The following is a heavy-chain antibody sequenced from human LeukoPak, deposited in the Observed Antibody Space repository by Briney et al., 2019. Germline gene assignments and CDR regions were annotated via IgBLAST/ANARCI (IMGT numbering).Heavy chain of an antibody. J-gene: IGHJ4*02. CDR1: GFTVSNNY. V-gene: IGHV3-53*04. Sequence: GGFLRLSCAASGFTVSNNYMSWVRQAPGKGLEWVSVIYSGGSTYYADSVKGRFTISRHNSKNTLYLQMNSLRAEDTAVYYCASRIAAADYFDYWGQGTLVTVSS. D-gene: IGHD6-25*01. CDR3: ASRIAAADYFDY. CDR2: IYSGGST.